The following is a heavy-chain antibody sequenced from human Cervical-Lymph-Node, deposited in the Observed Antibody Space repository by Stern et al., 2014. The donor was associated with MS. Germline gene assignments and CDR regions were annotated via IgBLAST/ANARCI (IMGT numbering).Heavy chain of an antibody. CDR3: ARVLLMFDSNAKYTMDV. Sequence: QVQLVESGAEVRKPGASVKVSCEASGYTFTGYYMHWVRQAPGQGLEWMGRINPNTGDTHYAQKFQGRVTMTRDTSTSTAYMELSRLTSDDTAVYYCARVLLMFDSNAKYTMDVWGQGTTVTVSS. V-gene: IGHV1-2*06. CDR1: GYTFTGYY. J-gene: IGHJ6*02. D-gene: IGHD4-11*01. CDR2: INPNTGDT.